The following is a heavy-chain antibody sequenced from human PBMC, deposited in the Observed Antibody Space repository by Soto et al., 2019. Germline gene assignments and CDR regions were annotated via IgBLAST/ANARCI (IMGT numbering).Heavy chain of an antibody. J-gene: IGHJ6*02. D-gene: IGHD3-3*01. V-gene: IGHV3-30-3*01. Sequence: GGSLRLSCAASGFTFSSYAMHWVRQAPGKGLEWVAVISYDGSNKYYADSVKGRFTISRDNSKNTLYLQMNSLRAEDTAVYYCARGSDYDFWSGPLDVWGQGTTVTVSS. CDR1: GFTFSSYA. CDR3: ARGSDYDFWSGPLDV. CDR2: ISYDGSNK.